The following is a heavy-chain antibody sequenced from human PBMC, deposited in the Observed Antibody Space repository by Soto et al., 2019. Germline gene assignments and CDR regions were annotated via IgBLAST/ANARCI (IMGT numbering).Heavy chain of an antibody. D-gene: IGHD1-1*01. V-gene: IGHV3-23*01. CDR3: GVQYDY. J-gene: IGHJ4*02. CDR1: GFTFSSYA. CDR2: ISGRTGST. Sequence: EVQVLESGGGLVQPGGSLRLSCAASGFTFSSYAMSWVRQAPGKGLEWVSAISGRTGSTSYADSVKGRFTISRDNSRKTLYMQMNSLRAEDTAVYYCGVQYDYWGQGTLVTVSS.